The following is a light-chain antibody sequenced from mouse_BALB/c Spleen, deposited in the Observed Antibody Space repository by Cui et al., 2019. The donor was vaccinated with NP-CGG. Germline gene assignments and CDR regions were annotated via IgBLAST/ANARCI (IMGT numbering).Light chain of an antibody. V-gene: IGLV1*01. CDR3: ALWYSNHWV. Sequence: AVVTHESTRTTSPGETVTLTCRSSTGAVITSNYANWVQEKPDHLFTGLIGGTNNRAPGVPARFSGSLIGDKAALTITGAQTEDEAIYFCALWYSNHWVFGGGTKLTVL. CDR1: TGAVITSNY. J-gene: IGLJ1*01. CDR2: GTN.